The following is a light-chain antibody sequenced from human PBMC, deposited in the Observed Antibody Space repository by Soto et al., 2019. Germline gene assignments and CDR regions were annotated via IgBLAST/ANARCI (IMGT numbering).Light chain of an antibody. CDR3: QQTYTTPEIT. CDR1: QSISSY. V-gene: IGKV1-39*01. CDR2: AAS. J-gene: IGKJ5*01. Sequence: DIQMTQSPSSLSAYVGDRVTITCRASQSISSYLNWYQQKPGKAPKLLMFAASSLQSGVPSRFSGSGSGTDFTLTISSLQPEDFATYYCQQTYTTPEITFGQGTRLEIK.